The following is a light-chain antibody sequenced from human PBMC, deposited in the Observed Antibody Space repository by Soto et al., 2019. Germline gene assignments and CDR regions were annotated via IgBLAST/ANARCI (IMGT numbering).Light chain of an antibody. CDR1: SSDVGGYNY. CDR2: EVS. J-gene: IGLJ2*01. CDR3: SSYAGL. V-gene: IGLV2-8*01. Sequence: QSALTQPPSASGSPGQSVTTSCTGTSSDVGGYNYVSWYQQHPGKAPKLMIYEVSKRPSGVPDRFSGSKSGNTASLTVSGLQAEDEADYYCSSYAGLFGGGTQLTVL.